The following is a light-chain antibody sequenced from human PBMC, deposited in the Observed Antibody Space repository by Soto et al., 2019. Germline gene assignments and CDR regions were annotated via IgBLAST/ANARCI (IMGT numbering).Light chain of an antibody. CDR3: QQGSTWPWT. J-gene: IGKJ1*01. CDR1: QSVSSS. V-gene: IGKV3-11*01. CDR2: EAS. Sequence: EIVLTQSPATLSLSPGERATLSCRASQSVSSSLAWYQQKLGQAPRLLIYEASDRATGIPARFSGSGSGTDFTLIISSLEPEDFAVYYRQQGSTWPWTFGQGTKVEIK.